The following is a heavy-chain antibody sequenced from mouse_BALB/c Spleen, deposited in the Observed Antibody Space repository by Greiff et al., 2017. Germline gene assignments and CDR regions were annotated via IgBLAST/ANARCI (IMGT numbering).Heavy chain of an antibody. V-gene: IGHV5-17*02. Sequence: VESGGGLVQPGGSRKLSCAASGFTFSSFGMHWVRQAPEKGLEWVAYISSGSSTIYYADTVKGRFTISRDNPKNTLFLQMTSLRSEDTAMYYCARGTRNGYDGYYFDYWGQGTTLTVSS. CDR3: ARGTRNGYDGYYFDY. CDR1: GFTFSSFG. J-gene: IGHJ2*01. D-gene: IGHD2-2*01. CDR2: ISSGSSTI.